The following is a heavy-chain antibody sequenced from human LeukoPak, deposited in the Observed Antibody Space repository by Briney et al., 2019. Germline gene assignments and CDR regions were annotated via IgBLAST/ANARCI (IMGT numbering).Heavy chain of an antibody. CDR3: AKGSNLVVITRPHYMAV. Sequence: GGSLRLSCAASGFTFSSYGMHWVRQAPGKGVEWVAFIRHDGSNKYYADSVKGRFTISRDNSKNTLYLQMNSLRAVDTAVYYCAKGSNLVVITRPHYMAVWGKGPTVTISS. CDR1: GFTFSSYG. V-gene: IGHV3-30*02. CDR2: IRHDGSNK. D-gene: IGHD3-9*01. J-gene: IGHJ6*03.